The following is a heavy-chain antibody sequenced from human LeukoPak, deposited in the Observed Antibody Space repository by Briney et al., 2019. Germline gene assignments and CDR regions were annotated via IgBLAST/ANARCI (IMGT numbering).Heavy chain of an antibody. Sequence: GGSLRLSCAASGFTFSSYAMSWVRQAPGKGLEWVSAISGSGGSTYYADSVKGRFTISRDNSKNTLYLQMNSLRAEDTAVYYCARDRMIFGVVKHFDYWGQGTLVTVSS. CDR1: GFTFSSYA. D-gene: IGHD3/OR15-3a*01. J-gene: IGHJ4*02. V-gene: IGHV3-23*01. CDR3: ARDRMIFGVVKHFDY. CDR2: ISGSGGST.